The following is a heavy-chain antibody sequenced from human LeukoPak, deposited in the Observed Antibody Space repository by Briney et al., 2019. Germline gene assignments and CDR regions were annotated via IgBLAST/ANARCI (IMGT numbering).Heavy chain of an antibody. J-gene: IGHJ4*02. CDR1: GFTVSSNY. CDR2: IYSGGST. V-gene: IGHV3-53*01. CDR3: ARGGFDSSGPYYFDY. Sequence: GGSLRLSCAASGFTVSSNYMSWVRQAPGKGLEWVSVIYSGGSTYYADSVKGRFTISRDNSKNTLYLQMNSLRAEDTAVYYCARGGFDSSGPYYFDYWGQGTLVTVSP. D-gene: IGHD3-22*01.